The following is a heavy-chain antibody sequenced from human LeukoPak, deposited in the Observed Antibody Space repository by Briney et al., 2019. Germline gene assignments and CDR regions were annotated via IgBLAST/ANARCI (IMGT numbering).Heavy chain of an antibody. V-gene: IGHV3-9*01. CDR1: GFTFGNDA. CDR2: ISWNSGSI. D-gene: IGHD3-10*01. CDR3: TKERGHTFGDLYD. J-gene: IGHJ4*02. Sequence: GGSPRLSCGTSGFTFGNDAMSWVRQAPGQGLEWCSGISWNSGSIGYADSVRGRFTISRDNAKNSVYLQMNSLTAEDTALYYCTKERGHTFGDLYDWGQGPLVTVSS.